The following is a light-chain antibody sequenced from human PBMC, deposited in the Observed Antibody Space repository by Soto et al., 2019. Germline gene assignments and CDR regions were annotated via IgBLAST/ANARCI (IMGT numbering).Light chain of an antibody. V-gene: IGKV3-15*01. Sequence: EIVMTQSPATLSVSPGERATLSCRASQSVRSNLAGYQQRPGQAPSLLIYGASIRATGIPARFSGSGSGTEFSLIISSLQSEDIAVYYCQQYNNWPALTFGGGTKVEIK. J-gene: IGKJ4*01. CDR1: QSVRSN. CDR3: QQYNNWPALT. CDR2: GAS.